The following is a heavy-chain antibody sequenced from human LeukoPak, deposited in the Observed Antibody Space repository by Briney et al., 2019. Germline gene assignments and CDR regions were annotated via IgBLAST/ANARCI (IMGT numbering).Heavy chain of an antibody. CDR3: AREPHCGSTSCFHMDV. J-gene: IGHJ6*03. CDR2: TYISGNT. V-gene: IGHV4-4*07. CDR1: GGSISTYY. D-gene: IGHD2-2*01. Sequence: SETLSLTCTVSGGSISTYYWSWIRQPAGKGLEWIGRTYISGNTHFSPSLKSRATMSVDTSKNQFSLKLSSVTAADTAVYYCAREPHCGSTSCFHMDVWGKGLTVTVSS.